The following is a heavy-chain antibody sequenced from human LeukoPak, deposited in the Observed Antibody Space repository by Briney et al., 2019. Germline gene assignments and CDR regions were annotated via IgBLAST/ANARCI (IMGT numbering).Heavy chain of an antibody. D-gene: IGHD3-22*01. V-gene: IGHV1-2*06. Sequence: GASVTVSCKASGYTFTGYYMHWVRQAPGQGLEWMGRINPNSGGTNYAQKFQGRVTMTRDTSISTAYMELSRLRSDDTAVYYCAREGDSSGYYYYFDYWGQGTLVTVSS. CDR2: INPNSGGT. J-gene: IGHJ4*02. CDR1: GYTFTGYY. CDR3: AREGDSSGYYYYFDY.